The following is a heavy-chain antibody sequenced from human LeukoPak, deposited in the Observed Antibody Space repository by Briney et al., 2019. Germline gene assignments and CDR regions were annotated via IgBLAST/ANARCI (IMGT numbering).Heavy chain of an antibody. CDR1: GGSISSYY. D-gene: IGHD3-3*01. V-gene: IGHV4-59*01. J-gene: IGHJ3*02. CDR3: ARVRNKANDFWSGLDAFDI. CDR2: IYYSGST. Sequence: SETLSLTCTVSGGSISSYYWSWIRQPPGKGLEWIGYIYYSGSTNYNLSLKSRVTISVDTSKNQFSLKLSSVTAADTAVYYCARVRNKANDFWSGLDAFDIWGQGTMVTVSS.